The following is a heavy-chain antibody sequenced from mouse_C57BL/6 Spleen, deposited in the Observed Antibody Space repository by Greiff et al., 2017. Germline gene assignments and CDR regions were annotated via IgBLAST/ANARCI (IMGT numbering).Heavy chain of an antibody. D-gene: IGHD1-1*01. CDR1: GYSITSGYD. CDR2: ISYSGST. Sequence: ESGPGMVKPSQSLSLTCTVTGYSITSGYDWHWIRHFPGNKLEWMGYISYSGSTNYNPSLKSRITFTHDTSKNHFFLKLNSVTTEDSATYYYARGNYGSIYPACFAYWGQGTLVTVSA. V-gene: IGHV3-1*01. J-gene: IGHJ3*01. CDR3: ARGNYGSIYPACFAY.